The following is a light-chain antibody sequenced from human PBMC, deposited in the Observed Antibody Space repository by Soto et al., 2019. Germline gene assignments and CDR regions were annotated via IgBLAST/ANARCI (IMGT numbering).Light chain of an antibody. J-gene: IGLJ2*01. CDR3: CSYAGSSTYVV. V-gene: IGLV2-23*01. CDR1: SSDVGSYNL. Sequence: QSALIQPASVSGSPGQSITISCTGTSSDVGSYNLVSWYQQHPGKAPKLMIYEGSKRPSGVSNRFSGSKSGNTASLTISGLQAEDEADYYCCSYAGSSTYVVFGGGTKLTV. CDR2: EGS.